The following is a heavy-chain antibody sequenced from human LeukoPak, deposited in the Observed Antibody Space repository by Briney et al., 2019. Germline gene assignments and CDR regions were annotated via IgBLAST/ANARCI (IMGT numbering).Heavy chain of an antibody. CDR2: INHSGSA. CDR1: GGSISSSNW. J-gene: IGHJ4*02. CDR3: ARGRGTRIAAAGLFDY. D-gene: IGHD6-13*01. V-gene: IGHV4-4*02. Sequence: SGTLSLTCAVSGGSISSSNWWSWVRQPPGKGLEWIGEINHSGSANYNPSLKSRVTISVDTSKNQFSLKLSSVTAADTAVYYCARGRGTRIAAAGLFDYWGQGTLVTVSS.